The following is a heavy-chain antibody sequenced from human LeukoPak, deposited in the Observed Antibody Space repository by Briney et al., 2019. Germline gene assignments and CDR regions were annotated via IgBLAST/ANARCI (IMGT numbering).Heavy chain of an antibody. CDR3: ARGGPSYDILTGYTGDYYYYYMDV. CDR2: INHRGST. D-gene: IGHD3-9*01. V-gene: IGHV4-39*07. CDR1: GGSINSNSYY. Sequence: SETLSLTCTVSGGSINSNSYYWSWIRQPPGKGLEWIGEINHRGSTNYNPSLKSRVTISVDTSKNQLSLKLSSVTAADTAVYYCARGGPSYDILTGYTGDYYYYYMDVWGKGTTVTISS. J-gene: IGHJ6*03.